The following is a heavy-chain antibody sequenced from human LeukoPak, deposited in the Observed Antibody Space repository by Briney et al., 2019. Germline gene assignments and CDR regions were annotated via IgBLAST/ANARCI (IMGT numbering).Heavy chain of an antibody. CDR2: IYYSGST. CDR3: ARATNSGWYNDY. CDR1: GGSISSYY. V-gene: IGHV4-59*01. J-gene: IGHJ4*02. Sequence: PSETLSLTCTVSGGSISSYYWSWIRQPPGKGLEWIGYIYYSGSTSYNPSLKSRVTMSVDTSKNQFSLKLSSVTAADTVVYYCARATNSGWYNDYWGQGTLVTVSS. D-gene: IGHD6-19*01.